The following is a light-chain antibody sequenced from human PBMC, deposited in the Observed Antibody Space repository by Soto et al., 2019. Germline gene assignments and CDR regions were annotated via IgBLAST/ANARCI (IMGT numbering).Light chain of an antibody. Sequence: QSVLTQPASVSGSPGQSITISCTGTSSDVGSYNLVSWYHQHPGKAPKLMIYEGSKRPSGVSNRFSGSKSGNTASLTISGLQAEEEADYYCCSYAGSSSVVFGGGTQLTV. CDR3: CSYAGSSSVV. CDR2: EGS. CDR1: SSDVGSYNL. J-gene: IGLJ2*01. V-gene: IGLV2-23*01.